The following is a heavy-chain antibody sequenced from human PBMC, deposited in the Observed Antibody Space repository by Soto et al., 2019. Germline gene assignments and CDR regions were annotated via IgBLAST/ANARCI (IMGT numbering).Heavy chain of an antibody. V-gene: IGHV4-31*03. Sequence: QVQLQESGPGLVKPSQTLSLTCTVSGGSISSGGYYWSWIRQHPGKGLEWIGYIYYSGSTYYNPSLKSRVTTSVDTSKYQFSRKLSSVTAADTAVYYCARGVTMVRGVIHTPYFDYWGQGTLVTVSS. CDR2: IYYSGST. D-gene: IGHD3-10*01. J-gene: IGHJ4*02. CDR1: GGSISSGGYY. CDR3: ARGVTMVRGVIHTPYFDY.